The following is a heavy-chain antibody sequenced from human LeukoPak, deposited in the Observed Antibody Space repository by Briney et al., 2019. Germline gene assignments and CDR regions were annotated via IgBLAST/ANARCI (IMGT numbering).Heavy chain of an antibody. J-gene: IGHJ4*02. V-gene: IGHV7-4-1*02. Sequence: ASVKVSCKASGYTFTSYGMNWVRQAPGQGLEWMGWINTNTGNPMYAQGFTGRFVFSLDTSVSTAYLQISSLKAEDTAVYYCARVMRTNGNDYWGQGTLVTVSS. CDR3: ARVMRTNGNDY. D-gene: IGHD2-8*01. CDR1: GYTFTSYG. CDR2: INTNTGNP.